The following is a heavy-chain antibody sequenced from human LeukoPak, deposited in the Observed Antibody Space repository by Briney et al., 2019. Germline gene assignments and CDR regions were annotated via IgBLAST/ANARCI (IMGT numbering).Heavy chain of an antibody. J-gene: IGHJ4*02. CDR1: AFTFSSYW. D-gene: IGHD4-11*01. V-gene: IGHV3-74*01. CDR3: ARGLQGIDY. CDR2: INTDGSST. Sequence: GSLRLSCAASAFTFSSYWMHWVRRGPGKGLVWVSQINTDGSSTNYADSVKGRFTISRDNAKNTLYLQMSSLRAEDTAVYYCARGLQGIDYWGQGTLVTVSS.